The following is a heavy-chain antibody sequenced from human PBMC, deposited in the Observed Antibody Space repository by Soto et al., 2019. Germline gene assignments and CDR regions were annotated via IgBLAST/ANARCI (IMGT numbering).Heavy chain of an antibody. D-gene: IGHD2-8*01. V-gene: IGHV6-1*01. CDR2: TYYRSTWNN. CDR1: GDSVSSNGAA. J-gene: IGHJ5*01. Sequence: SQTLSLTCAISGDSVSSNGAAWTWIRQSPSRGLEWLGRTYYRSTWNNDYAISVKGRITINPDTSNNQLSLQLNSVTPDDTAVYYCARLIGDSWLDSWGQGTLVTVSS. CDR3: ARLIGDSWLDS.